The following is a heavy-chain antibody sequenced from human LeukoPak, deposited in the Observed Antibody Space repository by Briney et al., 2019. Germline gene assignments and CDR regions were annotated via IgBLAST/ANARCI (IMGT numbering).Heavy chain of an antibody. CDR3: AKDHGSSDWYYFDY. D-gene: IGHD6-13*01. Sequence: GGSLRLSCAASGFTFSRYSMNWVRQAPGKGLEWVSSISSSSSYIYYADSVKGRFTISRDNSKNTLYLQMNTLRADDTAVYYCAKDHGSSDWYYFDYWGQGTLVTVSS. CDR2: ISSSSSYI. V-gene: IGHV3-21*03. J-gene: IGHJ4*02. CDR1: GFTFSRYS.